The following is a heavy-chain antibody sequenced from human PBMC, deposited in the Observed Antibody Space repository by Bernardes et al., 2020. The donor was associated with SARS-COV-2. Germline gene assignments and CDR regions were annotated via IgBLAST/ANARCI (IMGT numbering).Heavy chain of an antibody. J-gene: IGHJ4*02. V-gene: IGHV3-48*01. Sequence: GGSLRLSRAASGFTFSSYSMNCVRQAPGKGLEWVSYISSSSSTIYYADSVKGRFTISRDNAKNSLYLQMNSLRAEDTAVYYCASCSSTSCYTPLVYWGQGTLVTVSS. D-gene: IGHD2-2*02. CDR2: ISSSSSTI. CDR1: GFTFSSYS. CDR3: ASCSSTSCYTPLVY.